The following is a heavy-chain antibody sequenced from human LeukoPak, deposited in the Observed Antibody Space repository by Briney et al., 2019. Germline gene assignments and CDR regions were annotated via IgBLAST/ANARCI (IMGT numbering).Heavy chain of an antibody. D-gene: IGHD5-24*01. V-gene: IGHV3-9*01. Sequence: GGSLRLSCAASGFSFDDYAMHWVRQAPGKGLEWVSGISWNSGRIGYADSVKGRFTISRDNAKNSLYLQTNSLRAEDTAVYYCARLEMATMSAFDIWGQGTMVTVSS. CDR2: ISWNSGRI. CDR1: GFSFDDYA. J-gene: IGHJ3*02. CDR3: ARLEMATMSAFDI.